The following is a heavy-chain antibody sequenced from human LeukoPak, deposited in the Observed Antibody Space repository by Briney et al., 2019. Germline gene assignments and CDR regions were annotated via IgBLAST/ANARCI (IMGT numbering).Heavy chain of an antibody. D-gene: IGHD1-26*01. CDR2: VYYSGRT. V-gene: IGHV4-59*01. CDR1: GDSISSYY. J-gene: IGHJ4*02. Sequence: PSETLSLTCTVSGDSISSYYWSWIRQPPGKGLEWIGYVYYSGRTNYNPSLKSRVTISVDTSKNQFSLKLSSVTAADRAVHYCAKVIVGAGFDFWGQGALVTVSS. CDR3: AKVIVGAGFDF.